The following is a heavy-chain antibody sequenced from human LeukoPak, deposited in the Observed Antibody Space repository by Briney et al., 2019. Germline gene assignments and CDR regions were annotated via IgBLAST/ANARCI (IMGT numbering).Heavy chain of an antibody. V-gene: IGHV3-48*03. CDR3: ASIGTDYDILTGYSYSFDY. J-gene: IGHJ4*02. CDR1: GFTFSSYE. D-gene: IGHD3-9*01. CDR2: IRSSGSTI. Sequence: GGSLRLSCAASGFTFSSYEMNWVRQAPGKGLVWVSYIRSSGSTIYYADSVKGRFTISRDNAKNSLYLQMNSLRAEDTAVYYCASIGTDYDILTGYSYSFDYWGQGTLVTVSS.